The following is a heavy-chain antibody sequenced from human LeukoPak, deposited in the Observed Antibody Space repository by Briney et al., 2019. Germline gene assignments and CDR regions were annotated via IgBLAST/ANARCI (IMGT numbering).Heavy chain of an antibody. J-gene: IGHJ4*02. CDR1: GGTFSSYA. CDR2: IIPILGIA. V-gene: IGHV1-69*04. CDR3: ARPRAYYDYVWGTEDYFDY. Sequence: GASVKVSCKASGGTFSSYAIRWVRQAPGQGLEWMGRIIPILGIANYAQKFQGRVTITADKSTSTAYMELSSLRSEDTAVYYCARPRAYYDYVWGTEDYFDYWGQGTLVTVSS. D-gene: IGHD3-16*01.